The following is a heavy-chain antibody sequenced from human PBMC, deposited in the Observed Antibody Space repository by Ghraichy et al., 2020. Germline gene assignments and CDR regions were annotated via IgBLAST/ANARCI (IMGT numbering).Heavy chain of an antibody. CDR1: GGSISSYY. J-gene: IGHJ4*02. Sequence: SETLSLTCTVSGGSISSYYWSWIRQHPGKGLEWIGYVYYSGSTNYNPSLKSRVTISVDTSKNQFSLKLSSVTAADTAVYYCAREGCSGGSCYYGYYFDYWGQGTLVTVSS. CDR3: AREGCSGGSCYYGYYFDY. CDR2: VYYSGST. D-gene: IGHD2-15*01. V-gene: IGHV4-59*01.